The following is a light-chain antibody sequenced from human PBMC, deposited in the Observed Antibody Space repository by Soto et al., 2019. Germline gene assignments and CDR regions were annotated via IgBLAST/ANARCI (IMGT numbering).Light chain of an antibody. CDR1: SSDVGGYDY. CDR2: DVT. CDR3: CSYGGYFWV. Sequence: QSVLTQPRSVSGSPGQSVTISCTGTSSDVGGYDYVSWFQHHPGKVPKLMIYDVTKRPSGVPDRFSASKSGNTASLTISGLQAEDEADYYSCSYGGYFWVFGGGTKLTVL. V-gene: IGLV2-11*01. J-gene: IGLJ3*02.